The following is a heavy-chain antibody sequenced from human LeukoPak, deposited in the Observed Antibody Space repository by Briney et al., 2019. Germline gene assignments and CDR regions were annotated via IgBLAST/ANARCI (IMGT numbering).Heavy chain of an antibody. CDR2: IRYDGSNK. V-gene: IGHV3-30*02. J-gene: IGHJ4*02. D-gene: IGHD3-10*01. CDR1: GFTFSSYG. CDR3: AKDLGRWFGELSSVD. Sequence: PGGSLRLSCAASGFTFSSYGMHWVRQAPGKGLEWVAFIRYDGSNKYYADSVKGRFTISRDNSKNTLYLQMNSLRAEDTAVYYCAKDLGRWFGELSSVDWGQGTLVTVSS.